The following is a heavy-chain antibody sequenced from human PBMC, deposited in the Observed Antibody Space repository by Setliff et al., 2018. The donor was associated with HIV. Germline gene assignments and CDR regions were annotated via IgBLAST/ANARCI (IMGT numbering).Heavy chain of an antibody. CDR2: LYWDDDK. J-gene: IGHJ4*02. Sequence: SGPTLVNPTQTLTLTCTFSGFSLSTSGAAVGWIRQPPGKALEWLAILYWDDDKRYTPSLNNRLTITKGTSKNQVVLTMTNVDPVDTATYFCARRAGSSWFRFYFDYWGQGAPVTVSS. D-gene: IGHD6-13*01. CDR1: GFSLSTSGAA. V-gene: IGHV2-5*02. CDR3: ARRAGSSWFRFYFDY.